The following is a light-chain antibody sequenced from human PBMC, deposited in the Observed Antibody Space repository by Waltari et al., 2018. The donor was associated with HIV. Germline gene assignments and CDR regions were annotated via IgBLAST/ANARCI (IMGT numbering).Light chain of an antibody. CDR3: ASWDDSLNGPV. V-gene: IGLV1-44*01. Sequence: QSVLTQPPSKSGTPGPRVTIPCSGSSSNIGSNTVSWFQQFPGKAPKVLIYGKNQRPSGVPDRFSGSKSGTSASLAIGGLQSEDEANYYCASWDDSLNGPVFGGGTTLTVL. J-gene: IGLJ2*01. CDR2: GKN. CDR1: SSNIGSNT.